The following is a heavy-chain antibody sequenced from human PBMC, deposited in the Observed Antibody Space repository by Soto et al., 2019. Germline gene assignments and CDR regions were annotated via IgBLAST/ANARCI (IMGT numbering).Heavy chain of an antibody. D-gene: IGHD6-19*01. Sequence: ASVKVSCKASGYSFTNYYMHWVRQAPGQGLEWMGTINAGGGYTTYAQRFQGRVTMTRDTSTSTVSMELSSLRGDDTAVYYCSPDSSGGEFDCWGQGTLVTVSS. CDR3: SPDSSGGEFDC. J-gene: IGHJ4*02. V-gene: IGHV1-46*01. CDR1: GYSFTNYY. CDR2: INAGGGYT.